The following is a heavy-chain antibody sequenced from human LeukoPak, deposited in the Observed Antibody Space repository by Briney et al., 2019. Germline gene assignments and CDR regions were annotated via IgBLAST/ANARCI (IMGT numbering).Heavy chain of an antibody. D-gene: IGHD2-15*01. Sequence: GGSLRLSCAASGFTFSSYSMTWVRQAPGKGLEWVSSISSSSSYIYYVDSVKGRFTISRDNAKNSLYLQMSSLRAEDTAVYYCARALGYCSGGSCSEGDPWGQGTLVTVSS. V-gene: IGHV3-21*01. CDR2: ISSSSSYI. CDR1: GFTFSSYS. J-gene: IGHJ5*02. CDR3: ARALGYCSGGSCSEGDP.